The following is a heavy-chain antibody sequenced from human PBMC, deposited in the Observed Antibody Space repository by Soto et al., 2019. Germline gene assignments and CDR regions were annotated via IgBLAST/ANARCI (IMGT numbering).Heavy chain of an antibody. V-gene: IGHV4-59*01. Sequence: SETLSLTCTVSSDSISIYYWSWIRQPPGKRLEWIGYISYSGSTDYNPSLKSRVTISGDTSKNQFSLKVSSVTAADTAVYYCARGTSWKLPFDYWGQGTLVTVSP. CDR3: ARGTSWKLPFDY. D-gene: IGHD1-1*01. CDR1: SDSISIYY. J-gene: IGHJ4*02. CDR2: ISYSGST.